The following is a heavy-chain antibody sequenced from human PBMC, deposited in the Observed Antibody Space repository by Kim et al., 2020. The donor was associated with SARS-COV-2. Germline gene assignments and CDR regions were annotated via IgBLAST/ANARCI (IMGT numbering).Heavy chain of an antibody. CDR3: ARHPRGYSGYDLDHFDY. CDR2: IYPGDSDT. Sequence: GESLKISCKGSGYSFTSYWIGWVRQMPGKGLEWMGIIYPGDSDTRYSPSFQGQVTISADKSISTAYLQWSSLKASDTAMYYCARHPRGYSGYDLDHFDYWGQGTLVTVSS. V-gene: IGHV5-51*01. D-gene: IGHD5-12*01. J-gene: IGHJ4*02. CDR1: GYSFTSYW.